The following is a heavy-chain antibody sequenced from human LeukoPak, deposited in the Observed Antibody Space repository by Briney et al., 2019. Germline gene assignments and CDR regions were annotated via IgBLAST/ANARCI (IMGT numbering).Heavy chain of an antibody. CDR1: GYTFTGYY. CDR2: INPNSGGT. J-gene: IGHJ6*02. D-gene: IGHD3-10*01. V-gene: IGHV1-2*02. CDR3: ARDLFSGSYYTVLYYYYYGMDV. Sequence: GASVKVSCKASGYTFTGYYMHWVRQAPGQGLEWMGWINPNSGGTNYAQKFQGRVTMTRDTSISTAYMELSRLRSDDTAVYYCARDLFSGSYYTVLYYYYYGMDVWGQGTTVTVSS.